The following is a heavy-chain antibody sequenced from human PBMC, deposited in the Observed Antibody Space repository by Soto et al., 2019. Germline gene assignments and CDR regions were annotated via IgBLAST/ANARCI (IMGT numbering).Heavy chain of an antibody. D-gene: IGHD3-10*01. CDR2: VYHTGRT. V-gene: IGHV4-61*01. CDR1: GGSFKSGSYS. CDR3: ARVQGGSGFLPRDY. Sequence: PSETLSLTCTVSGGSFKSGSYSWSWIRQPPGKGLEWIGYVYHTGRTSYNPSLKSRVSISMDTSKNQFSLNLDSVTADDTAVYYCARVQGGSGFLPRDYWGQGTLVTVSS. J-gene: IGHJ4*02.